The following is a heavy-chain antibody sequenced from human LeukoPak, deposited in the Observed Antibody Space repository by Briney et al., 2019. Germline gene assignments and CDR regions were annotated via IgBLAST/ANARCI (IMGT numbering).Heavy chain of an antibody. CDR3: ARALWRTVVTAFGY. V-gene: IGHV3-48*03. CDR2: ISSSGNTI. Sequence: GGSLRLSCAASGFTFSSYEMNWVRQAPGKGLEWVSYISSSGNTIYHADSVKGRFTISRGNAKNSLYLQMNSLRAEDTAVYYCARALWRTVVTAFGYWGQGTLVTVSS. CDR1: GFTFSSYE. J-gene: IGHJ4*02. D-gene: IGHD4-23*01.